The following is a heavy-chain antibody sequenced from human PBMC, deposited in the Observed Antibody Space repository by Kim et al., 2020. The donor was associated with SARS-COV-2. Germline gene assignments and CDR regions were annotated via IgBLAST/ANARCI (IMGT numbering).Heavy chain of an antibody. D-gene: IGHD6-19*01. V-gene: IGHV1-69*01. J-gene: IGHJ4*02. Sequence: YAQKFQGRVTITADESTSTAYMELSILRSEDTAVYYCARDRYSSGWYQGYWGQGTLVTVSS. CDR3: ARDRYSSGWYQGY.